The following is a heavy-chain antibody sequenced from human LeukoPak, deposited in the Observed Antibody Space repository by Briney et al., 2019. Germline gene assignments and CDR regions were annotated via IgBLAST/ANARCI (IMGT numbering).Heavy chain of an antibody. CDR1: GFTFSSYE. D-gene: IGHD3-10*02. V-gene: IGHV3-48*03. Sequence: GGSLRLSCAASGFTFSSYEMNWVRQAPGKGLEWVSYISRSGSTTYYADSVKGRFTISRDNAKNSLYLQMNSLRAEDTAVYYCAELGITTIGGVWGKGTTVTISS. J-gene: IGHJ6*04. CDR2: ISRSGSTT. CDR3: AELGITTIGGV.